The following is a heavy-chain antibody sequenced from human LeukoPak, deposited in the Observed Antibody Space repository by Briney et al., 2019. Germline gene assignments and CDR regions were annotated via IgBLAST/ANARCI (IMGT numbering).Heavy chain of an antibody. CDR1: GFTFSSYA. Sequence: GGSLRLSCAASGFTFSSYAMTWVRRAPGKGLEWVSTISADGGGTYYADSVKGRFTISRDNSKNTLYLQMHSLRAEDTAVYYCAKCPFTWNYYDYWGQGTLVTVSS. CDR3: AKCPFTWNYYDY. CDR2: ISADGGGT. V-gene: IGHV3-23*01. J-gene: IGHJ4*02. D-gene: IGHD1-1*01.